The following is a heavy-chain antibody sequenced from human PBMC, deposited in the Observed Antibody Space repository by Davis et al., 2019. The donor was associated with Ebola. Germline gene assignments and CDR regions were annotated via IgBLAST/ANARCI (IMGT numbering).Heavy chain of an antibody. J-gene: IGHJ6*02. CDR1: GYTFTSYA. D-gene: IGHD2-2*01. Sequence: AASVKVSCKASGYTFTSYAMHWVRQAPGQRLEWMGWINAGNGNTKYSQKFQGRVTITRDTSASTAYMELSSLRSEDTAVYYCARRYCSSTSCSRYYYGMDVWGQGTTVAVSS. V-gene: IGHV1-3*01. CDR2: INAGNGNT. CDR3: ARRYCSSTSCSRYYYGMDV.